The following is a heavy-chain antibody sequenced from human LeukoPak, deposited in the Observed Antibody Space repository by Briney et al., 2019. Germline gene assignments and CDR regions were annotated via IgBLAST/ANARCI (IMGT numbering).Heavy chain of an antibody. CDR2: ISGSSGST. J-gene: IGHJ4*02. Sequence: GGSLRLSCAASGFTSNNYAMSWVRQAPGKGLEWVSSISGSSGSTYYADSVKGRFTISRDNSKNTVSLQMNSLRVEDTAGYYCARQRTVGVTGYYFDYWGQGTLVTVSS. D-gene: IGHD1-26*01. V-gene: IGHV3-23*01. CDR1: GFTSNNYA. CDR3: ARQRTVGVTGYYFDY.